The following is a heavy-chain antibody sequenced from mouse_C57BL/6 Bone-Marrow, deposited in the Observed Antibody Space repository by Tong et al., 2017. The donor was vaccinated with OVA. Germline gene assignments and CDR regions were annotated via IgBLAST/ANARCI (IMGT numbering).Heavy chain of an antibody. V-gene: IGHV1-53*01. J-gene: IGHJ2*01. CDR2: INPSNGGT. D-gene: IGHD1-1*01. Sequence: SGYTFTSYWMHWVKQRPGQGLEWIGNINPSNGGTNYNEKFKSKATLTVDKSSSTAYRQLSSLTSEDSEVYYCARDYYGSSWGYYFDYWGQGTTLTV. CDR1: GYTFTSYW. CDR3: ARDYYGSSWGYYFDY.